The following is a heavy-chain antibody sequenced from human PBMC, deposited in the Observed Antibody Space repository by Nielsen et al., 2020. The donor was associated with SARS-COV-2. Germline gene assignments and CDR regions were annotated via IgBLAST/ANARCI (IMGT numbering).Heavy chain of an antibody. V-gene: IGHV3-21*01. J-gene: IGHJ4*02. CDR2: ISSSGSYI. Sequence: GGSLRLSCAASGLTFSIYSMMWVRQAPGKGLEWVSHISSSGSYIYYADSVKGQFTISRDNAKNSVYLQMNSLRAEDTAVYYCATDQYCPNGICSSGGRDYWGQGTLVAVSS. CDR1: GLTFSIYS. D-gene: IGHD2-8*01. CDR3: ATDQYCPNGICSSGGRDY.